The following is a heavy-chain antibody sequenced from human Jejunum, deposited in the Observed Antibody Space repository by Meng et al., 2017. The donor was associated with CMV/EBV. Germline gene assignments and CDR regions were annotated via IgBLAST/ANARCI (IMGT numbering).Heavy chain of an antibody. J-gene: IGHJ5*02. CDR2: ISTGNT. D-gene: IGHD5-12*01. V-gene: IGHV1-18*01. Sequence: QVQLVQSGVEVKKPGASVKVSYKACGYSFTNYYLSWVRQAPGQGLEWMRWISTGNTNYAQKLQGRVTMTTDTSTSTAYMELRSLRSDDTAVYYCARNRPRGVATGANWFDPWGQGTLVTVSS. CDR3: ARNRPRGVATGANWFDP. CDR1: GYSFTNYY.